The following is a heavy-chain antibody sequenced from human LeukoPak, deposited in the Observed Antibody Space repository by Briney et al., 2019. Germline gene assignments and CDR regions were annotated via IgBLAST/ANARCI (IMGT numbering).Heavy chain of an antibody. CDR2: IRYDGSNK. CDR3: AKDDSSGLDY. V-gene: IGHV3-30*02. Sequence: GGSLRLSXAASGFIFSNYGIHWVRQAPGKGLEWVAFIRYDGSNKNYVDSVKGRFTISRDNSKNTLYLQMNSLRPEDTAVYYCAKDDSSGLDYWGRGTLVTVSS. J-gene: IGHJ4*02. CDR1: GFIFSNYG. D-gene: IGHD6-19*01.